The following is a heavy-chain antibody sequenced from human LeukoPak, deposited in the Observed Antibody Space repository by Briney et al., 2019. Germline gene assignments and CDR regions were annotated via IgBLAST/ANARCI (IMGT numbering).Heavy chain of an antibody. CDR3: ARDLYSSGWYDLAGYYYGMDV. V-gene: IGHV1-18*01. D-gene: IGHD6-19*01. J-gene: IGHJ6*02. CDR1: GYTFTSYG. Sequence: ASVKVSCKASGYTFTSYGISCVRQAPGQGLEWMGWVSAYNGNTNYAQKLQGRVTMTTDTSTSTAYMELRRLRSDDTAVYYCARDLYSSGWYDLAGYYYGMDVWGQGTTVTVSS. CDR2: VSAYNGNT.